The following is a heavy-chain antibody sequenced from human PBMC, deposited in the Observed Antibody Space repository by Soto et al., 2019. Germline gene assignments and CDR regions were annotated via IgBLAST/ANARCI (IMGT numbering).Heavy chain of an antibody. CDR1: GVTVSSNY. CDR2: IYSGGST. Sequence: EVQLVESGGGLVQPGGSLRLSCAASGVTVSSNYMSWVRQAPGKGLEWVSVIYSGGSTYYADYVKGRFTISRDNSKNTLYLQSNSMRAEDTAVYYCARHGYNYGGGYFDYWGQGTMVTVSS. J-gene: IGHJ4*02. D-gene: IGHD5-18*01. CDR3: ARHGYNYGGGYFDY. V-gene: IGHV3-66*04.